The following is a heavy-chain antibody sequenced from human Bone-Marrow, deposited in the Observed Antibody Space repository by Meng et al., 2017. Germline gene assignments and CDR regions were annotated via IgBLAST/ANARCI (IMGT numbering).Heavy chain of an antibody. D-gene: IGHD2-2*01. J-gene: IGHJ5*02. CDR3: ARAGSGIVVVLDP. V-gene: IGHV4-39*07. Sequence: QLQPQESGPGLVKPSETLSLTCTVSGGSISSSSYYWGWIRQPPGKGLEWIGSIYYSGSTYYNPSLKSRVTISVDTSKNQFSLKLSSVTAADTAVYYCARAGSGIVVVLDPWGQGTLVTVSS. CDR2: IYYSGST. CDR1: GGSISSSSYY.